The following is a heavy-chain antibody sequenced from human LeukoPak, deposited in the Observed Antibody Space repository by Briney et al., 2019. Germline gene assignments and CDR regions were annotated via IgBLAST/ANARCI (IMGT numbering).Heavy chain of an antibody. Sequence: ASVEVSCKASGYTFTGYYMHWVRQAPGQGLEWMGMIYPRDGSTSYARKFQGRVTVTRDTSTSTVHMELSGLRSEDTAVYYCARDQEAFAYWAQGPLVIVDS. CDR2: IYPRDGST. CDR3: ARDQEAFAY. V-gene: IGHV1-46*01. CDR1: GYTFTGYY. J-gene: IGHJ4*02.